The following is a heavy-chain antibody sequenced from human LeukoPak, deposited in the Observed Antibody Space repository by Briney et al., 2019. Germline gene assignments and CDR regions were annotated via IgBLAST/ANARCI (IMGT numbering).Heavy chain of an antibody. CDR1: KFTFNSYW. J-gene: IGHJ5*01. Sequence: GGSLRLSCVASKFTFNSYWMNWVRQAPGKGLEWVANINSDGSEKYYMDSVKGRFTISRDNAKTSLYLQINSLRVEDTAMYYCAGWGSQAPRNPWGLGTLVTVSS. CDR3: AGWGSQAPRNP. CDR2: INSDGSEK. D-gene: IGHD7-27*01. V-gene: IGHV3-7*01.